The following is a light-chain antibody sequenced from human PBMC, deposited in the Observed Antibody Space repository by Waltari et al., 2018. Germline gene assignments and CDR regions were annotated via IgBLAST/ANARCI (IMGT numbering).Light chain of an antibody. V-gene: IGLV3-19*01. CDR3: NSRDISGNHWV. J-gene: IGLJ3*02. CDR2: GVG. CDR1: SLRQSF. Sequence: SSELTQDPAVSVALGQTVRITCQGDSLRQSFASWYQQKPGQALGLVVFGVGNRPSGIPDRFSGSNSGNTAFLTITGAQADDEADYYCNSRDISGNHWVFGGGTRLTVL.